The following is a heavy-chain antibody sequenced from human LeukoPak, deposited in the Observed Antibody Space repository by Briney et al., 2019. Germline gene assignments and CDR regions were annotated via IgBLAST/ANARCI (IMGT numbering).Heavy chain of an antibody. CDR2: IHHRGTT. J-gene: IGHJ2*01. Sequence: SEALSLTCAVYGHSFNSYYWRSIRQPPGKGLEWIGDIHHRGTTSYSPSLKSRVTISVDTSKSQFSLKVNSVTAADTAFYYCIGGRVVVTAVGYFDLWGRGTLVTVSS. D-gene: IGHD2-21*02. CDR1: GHSFNSYY. CDR3: IGGRVVVTAVGYFDL. V-gene: IGHV4-34*03.